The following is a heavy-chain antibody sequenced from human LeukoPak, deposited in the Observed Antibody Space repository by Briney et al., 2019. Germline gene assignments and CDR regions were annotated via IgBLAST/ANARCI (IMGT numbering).Heavy chain of an antibody. Sequence: GRSLRLSCAASGFTSDDYAMHWVRQAPGKGLEWVSGISWNSGSIGYADSVKGRFTISRDNAKNSLYLQMNSLRAEDTAVYYCAELGITMIGGVWGKGTTVTISS. V-gene: IGHV3-9*02. CDR1: GFTSDDYA. CDR2: ISWNSGSI. CDR3: AELGITMIGGV. D-gene: IGHD3-10*02. J-gene: IGHJ6*04.